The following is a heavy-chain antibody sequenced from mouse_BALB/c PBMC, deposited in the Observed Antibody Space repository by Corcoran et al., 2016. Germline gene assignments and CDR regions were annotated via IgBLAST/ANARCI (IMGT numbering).Heavy chain of an antibody. CDR2: IYPGSGNT. D-gene: IGHD2-3*01. J-gene: IGHJ3*01. CDR1: GYTFTDYY. Sequence: QIQLQQYGPELVKPGASVKISCKASGYTFTDYYINWVKQKPGQGLEWIGWIYPGSGNTKYNEKFKGKATLTVDTSSSTAYMQLSSLTSEDTAVYFCARDYDGYYAFAYWGQGTLVTVSA. CDR3: ARDYDGYYAFAY. V-gene: IGHV1-84*02.